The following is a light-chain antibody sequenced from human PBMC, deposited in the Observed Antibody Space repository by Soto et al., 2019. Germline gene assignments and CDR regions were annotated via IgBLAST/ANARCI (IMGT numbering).Light chain of an antibody. CDR3: QQYSNSLPWT. J-gene: IGKJ1*01. V-gene: IGKV3-20*01. Sequence: EIVLTQSPDTLSFSSGEFPTLSCRASQRLGTKFVAWYQQKVGQAPRLLIYGTSSRATGIPDRSSGSRSGTDFTLTISRLEPEDFAVYFCQQYSNSLPWTFGRGTKVDIK. CDR2: GTS. CDR1: QRLGTKF.